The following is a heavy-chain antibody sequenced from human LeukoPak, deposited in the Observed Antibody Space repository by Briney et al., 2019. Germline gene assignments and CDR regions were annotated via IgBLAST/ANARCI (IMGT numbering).Heavy chain of an antibody. CDR1: GFTFSNAW. J-gene: IGHJ4*02. V-gene: IGHV3-15*01. CDR2: IKSKTDGGTT. CDR3: TTDPPIVVVITTD. D-gene: IGHD3-22*01. Sequence: GGSLRLSCAASGFTFSNAWMSWVRQAPGKGLEWVGRIKSKTDGGTTDYAAPVKGRFTISRDDSKNTLYLQMNSLKTEDTAVYYCTTDPPIVVVITTDWGQGTLVTVSS.